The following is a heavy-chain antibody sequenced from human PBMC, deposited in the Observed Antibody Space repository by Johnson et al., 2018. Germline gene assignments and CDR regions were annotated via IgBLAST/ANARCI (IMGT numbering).Heavy chain of an antibody. Sequence: VQLLESGGGVVQPGRSLRLSCAASGFRFTNYGMHWVRQAPGKGLEWVALISYDGDDKDSADSVKGRFTISRDNSKNTLYLQMNSLRPEDTAMYYCAKAHTGTYGDAFDIWGQGTMVTVSS. CDR3: AKAHTGTYGDAFDI. J-gene: IGHJ3*02. CDR1: GFRFTNYG. CDR2: ISYDGDDK. V-gene: IGHV3-30*18. D-gene: IGHD1-1*01.